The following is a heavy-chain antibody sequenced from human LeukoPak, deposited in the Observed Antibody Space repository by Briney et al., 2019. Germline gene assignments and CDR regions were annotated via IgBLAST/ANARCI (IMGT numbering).Heavy chain of an antibody. D-gene: IGHD6-19*01. CDR3: AKPISGGLAVTADWFHP. CDR1: GFAFSFYA. V-gene: IGHV3-23*01. CDR2: IKANSGTT. Sequence: GGPLRLSCAASGFAFSFYAMSWLRQPPGKGLEWVSTIKANSGTTSYAASVRGRFTISRDNSKNTLYLQVNTLGADDTATYYCAKPISGGLAVTADWFHPWGQGTLVVVSS. J-gene: IGHJ5*01.